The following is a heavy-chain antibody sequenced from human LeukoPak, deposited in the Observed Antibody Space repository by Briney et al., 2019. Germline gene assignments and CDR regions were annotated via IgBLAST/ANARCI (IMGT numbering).Heavy chain of an antibody. CDR3: AGGLQYCSGGSCYPDFDY. Sequence: SETLSLTCTVSGGSIRSYYWSWIRQPAGKELEWIGRIYTSGSTNYNPSLKSRVTMSVDTSKNQFSLKLSSVTAADTAVYYCAGGLQYCSGGSCYPDFDYWGQGTLVTVSS. V-gene: IGHV4-4*07. J-gene: IGHJ4*02. CDR2: IYTSGST. D-gene: IGHD2-15*01. CDR1: GGSIRSYY.